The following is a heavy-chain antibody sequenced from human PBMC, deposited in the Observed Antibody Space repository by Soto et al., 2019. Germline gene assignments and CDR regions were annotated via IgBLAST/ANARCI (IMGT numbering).Heavy chain of an antibody. J-gene: IGHJ5*02. CDR1: GGTFSGYA. CDR2: IISIFNTA. V-gene: IGHV1-69*12. Sequence: QVQLVQSEAEVKKPGSSVKVSCKASGGTFSGYAINWVRQAPGQGLEWVGEIISIFNTAKYAQNFQGRVTITADEXTXXANMELRSLRSDDTAVDYCARREDDGDSGPSWFDPWGQGTLVTVSS. D-gene: IGHD4-17*01. CDR3: ARREDDGDSGPSWFDP.